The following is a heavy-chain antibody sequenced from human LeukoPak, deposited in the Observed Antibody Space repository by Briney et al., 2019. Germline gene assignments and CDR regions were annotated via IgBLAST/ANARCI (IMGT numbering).Heavy chain of an antibody. J-gene: IGHJ5*02. CDR1: GGSFSEHY. CDR3: ARGSRYDFWSGYTLDNWFDP. D-gene: IGHD3-3*01. V-gene: IGHV4-34*01. CDR2: INHSGST. Sequence: SETLSLTCAVYGGSFSEHYWSWIRQTPGKGLEWIGEINHSGSTNYNPSLKSRVTISVDTSKNQVSLKLSSVTAADTAVYYCARGSRYDFWSGYTLDNWFDPWGQGTLVTVSS.